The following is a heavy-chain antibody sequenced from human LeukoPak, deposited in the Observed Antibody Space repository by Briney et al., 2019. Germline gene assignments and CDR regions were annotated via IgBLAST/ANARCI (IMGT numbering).Heavy chain of an antibody. V-gene: IGHV4-61*02. CDR2: IYTSGST. Sequence: NPSETLSLTCTVSGGSISSGSYYWSWIRQPAGKGLEWIGRIYTSGSTNYNPSLKSRVTMSVDTSKNQFSLKLSSVTAADTAVYYCASYRIGPYGGYAAFDYWGQGTLVTVSS. CDR1: GGSISSGSYY. J-gene: IGHJ4*02. D-gene: IGHD5-12*01. CDR3: ASYRIGPYGGYAAFDY.